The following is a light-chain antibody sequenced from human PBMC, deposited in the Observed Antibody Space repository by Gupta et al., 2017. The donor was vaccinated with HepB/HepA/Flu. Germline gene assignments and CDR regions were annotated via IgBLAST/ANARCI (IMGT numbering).Light chain of an antibody. J-gene: IGKJ4*01. Sequence: EIVLPQSTATLSLSPGERATLSCRASQSVSSYLAWYQQKPGQAPRLLIYDASNRATGIPARFSGSGSETDFTLTISSLEPEDFAVYYCQQRSNWPLTFGGGTKVEIK. V-gene: IGKV3-11*01. CDR1: QSVSSY. CDR2: DAS. CDR3: QQRSNWPLT.